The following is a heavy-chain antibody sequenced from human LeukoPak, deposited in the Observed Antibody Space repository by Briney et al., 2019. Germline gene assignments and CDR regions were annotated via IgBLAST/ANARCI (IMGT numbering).Heavy chain of an antibody. CDR1: GFTSINYA. CDR3: AKNPTSYHYDSRVAGAFDI. J-gene: IGHJ3*02. V-gene: IGHV3-23*01. Sequence: GGSLRLSCAASGFTSINYAMNWVRQAPGKGLEWVSVLIGSSGSTDYADSVKGRFTISRDNSKNTLYLQMNSLRAEDTAVYYCAKNPTSYHYDSRVAGAFDIWGQGTMVTVSS. D-gene: IGHD3-22*01. CDR2: LIGSSGST.